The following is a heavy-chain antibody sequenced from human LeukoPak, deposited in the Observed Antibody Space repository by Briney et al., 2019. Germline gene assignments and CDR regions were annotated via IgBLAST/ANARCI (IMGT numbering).Heavy chain of an antibody. CDR1: GFTFSING. D-gene: IGHD3-3*01. V-gene: IGHV3-23*01. CDR2: ISSSGGST. Sequence: PGGSLRLSCAASGFTFSINGMSWGRQAPPPGQEWGSAISSSGGSTYYAHSVKGRFTISSDNSKNTLYLQMNRLRADDTAVYYCARDTRNTQTAFDYWGQGTLVTVSS. J-gene: IGHJ4*02. CDR3: ARDTRNTQTAFDY.